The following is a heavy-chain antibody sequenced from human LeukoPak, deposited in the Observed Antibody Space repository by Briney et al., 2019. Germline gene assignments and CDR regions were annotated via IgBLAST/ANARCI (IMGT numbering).Heavy chain of an antibody. D-gene: IGHD6-6*01. J-gene: IGHJ4*02. Sequence: SETLSLTCAVYGGSFSNYFWTWIRQPPGKGLEGIGEINHSGSSNYNPSLKSRVTISVDTSKNQFSLKLNSLTVADTAVYYCARLYTSDIKYDHWGQGTLVTVSS. CDR1: GGSFSNYF. CDR2: INHSGSS. CDR3: ARLYTSDIKYDH. V-gene: IGHV4-34*01.